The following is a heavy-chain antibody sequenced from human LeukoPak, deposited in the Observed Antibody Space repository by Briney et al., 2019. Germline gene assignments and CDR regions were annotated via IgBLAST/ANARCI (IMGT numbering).Heavy chain of an antibody. J-gene: IGHJ4*02. Sequence: GGSLRLSCAASGFTFSSYSMNWVRQAPGKGLEWVSSISSSSSYIYYADSVKGRFTISRDNAKNSLYLQMSSLRAEDTAVYYCARIRSGYYYFDYWGQGTLVTVSS. V-gene: IGHV3-21*01. D-gene: IGHD3-22*01. CDR1: GFTFSSYS. CDR3: ARIRSGYYYFDY. CDR2: ISSSSSYI.